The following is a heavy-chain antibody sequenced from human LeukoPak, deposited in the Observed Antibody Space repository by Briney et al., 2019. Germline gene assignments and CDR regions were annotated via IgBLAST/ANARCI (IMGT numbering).Heavy chain of an antibody. Sequence: ASVKVSCTASGGTFSSYAISWVRQAPGQGLEWMGGIIPIFGTANYAQKFQGRVTITADKSTSTAYMELSSLRSEDTAVYYCARDGSGPYYGMDVWGKGTTVTVSS. V-gene: IGHV1-69*06. CDR2: IIPIFGTA. CDR3: ARDGSGPYYGMDV. J-gene: IGHJ6*04. CDR1: GGTFSSYA. D-gene: IGHD3-10*01.